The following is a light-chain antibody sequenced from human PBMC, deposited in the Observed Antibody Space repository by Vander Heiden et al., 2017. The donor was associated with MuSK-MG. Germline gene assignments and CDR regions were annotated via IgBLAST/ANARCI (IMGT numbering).Light chain of an antibody. V-gene: IGLV1-40*01. J-gene: IGLJ2*01. CDR1: SPNIRARYD. CDR2: GHG. Sequence: QSVLTQPPSVSGAPGPRVTISCTGSSPNIRARYDAHWCQQLPGPAPNFLVSGHGNQPSGVPGRFSGSKSGTSASLAITGLRAEDEADYYCQSYDSSLSGDVVFGGGTKLTVL. CDR3: QSYDSSLSGDVV.